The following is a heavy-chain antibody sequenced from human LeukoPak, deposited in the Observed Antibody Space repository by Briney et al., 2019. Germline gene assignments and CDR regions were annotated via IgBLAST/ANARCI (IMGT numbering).Heavy chain of an antibody. CDR2: ISGRGGST. D-gene: IGHD5-12*01. CDR1: GFTFSSYA. CDR3: AKGEDIVATGTFDY. Sequence: RGSLRLSCAASGFTFSSYAMSWVRQAPGQGLEWVSAISGRGGSTYDGGSVKGRFTISRDNSKNTRYLQMNSLRAEGTAVYYCAKGEDIVATGTFDYWGQGTLVTVSS. J-gene: IGHJ4*02. V-gene: IGHV3-23*02.